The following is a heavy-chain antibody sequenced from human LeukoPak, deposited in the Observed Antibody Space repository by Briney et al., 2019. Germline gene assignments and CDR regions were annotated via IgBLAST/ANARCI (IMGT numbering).Heavy chain of an antibody. CDR1: GGSMSSYY. J-gene: IGHJ5*02. CDR3: ARADPNASGYFYRFNRFDP. D-gene: IGHD3-10*01. CDR2: IYSSGST. Sequence: SETLSLTCTVSGGSMSSYYWNWVRQPPGKGLEWIGNIYSSGSTDYNPSLKSRVAISLDTSKFQFSLRLNSVTAADTAVYYCARADPNASGYFYRFNRFDPWGQGTLVTVSS. V-gene: IGHV4-59*01.